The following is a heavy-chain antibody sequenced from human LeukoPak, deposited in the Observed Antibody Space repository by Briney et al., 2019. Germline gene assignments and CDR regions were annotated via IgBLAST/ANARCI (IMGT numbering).Heavy chain of an antibody. CDR2: ISSSSSYI. J-gene: IGHJ3*02. CDR1: GFTFSSFY. CDR3: ARAGIYGGNPLDAFDI. D-gene: IGHD4-23*01. Sequence: GGSLRLSCAASGFTFSSFYMNWVRQAPGKGLEWVSSISSSSSYIYYADSVKGRFTISRDNSKNTLYLQMNSLRSDDTAVYYCARAGIYGGNPLDAFDIWGQGTMVTVSS. V-gene: IGHV3-21*04.